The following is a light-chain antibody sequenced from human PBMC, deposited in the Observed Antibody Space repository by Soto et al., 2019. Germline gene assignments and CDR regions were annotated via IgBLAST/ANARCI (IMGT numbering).Light chain of an antibody. V-gene: IGKV1-8*01. CDR1: QGISSD. CDR2: AAS. CDR3: QQYYSYPRT. J-gene: IGKJ1*01. Sequence: AIRMTQSPSSLSASTGDRATLTCRASQGISSDLAWYQQKPGKAPMLLIYAASTLASGVPSRFSGSGSGTEFTLTISSLQSEDFATYYCQQYYSYPRTFGEGTKVEIK.